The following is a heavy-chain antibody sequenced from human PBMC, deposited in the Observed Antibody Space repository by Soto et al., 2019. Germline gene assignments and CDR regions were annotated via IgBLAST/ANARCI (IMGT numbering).Heavy chain of an antibody. V-gene: IGHV1-3*01. D-gene: IGHD2-15*01. J-gene: IGHJ4*02. CDR2: INAASGNT. CDR3: AKGGSSSYSSVDY. Sequence: QVQLVQSGAEVKKPGASVNISCKASGYTFISYGIHWVRQVPGQRPEWMGWINAASGNTKYSQNLQGRVTITRDTPANTAYMELSSLRSEATAVYYCAKGGSSSYSSVDYWGQGTLVTVSS. CDR1: GYTFISYG.